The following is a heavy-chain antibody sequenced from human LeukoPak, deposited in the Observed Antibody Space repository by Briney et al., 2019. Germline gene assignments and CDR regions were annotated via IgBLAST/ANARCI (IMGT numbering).Heavy chain of an antibody. CDR3: ASATAALGY. CDR2: ISKSGVTI. CDR1: GFTFSSYA. V-gene: IGHV3-48*03. J-gene: IGHJ4*02. Sequence: GGSLRLSCAASGFTFSSYAMNWVRQAPGKGLEWVAYISKSGVTIYHADSAKGRFTISRDNAKNSLYLQMDSLRAEDTAVCYCASATAALGYWGQGTLVTVSS. D-gene: IGHD6-13*01.